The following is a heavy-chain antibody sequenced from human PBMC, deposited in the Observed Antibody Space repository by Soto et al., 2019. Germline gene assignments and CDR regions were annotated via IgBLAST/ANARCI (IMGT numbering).Heavy chain of an antibody. CDR3: ARDRATMVRGVIPRWFDP. CDR2: INHSGST. CDR1: GGSFSGYY. Sequence: QVQLQQWGAGLLKPSETLSLTCAVYGGSFSGYYWSWIRQPPGKGLEWIGEINHSGSTNYNPSLKSPAPIQVDTSNNQSSLKLCSVTAADTAAYYCARDRATMVRGVIPRWFDPWGQGTLVTVSS. D-gene: IGHD3-10*01. V-gene: IGHV4-34*01. J-gene: IGHJ5*02.